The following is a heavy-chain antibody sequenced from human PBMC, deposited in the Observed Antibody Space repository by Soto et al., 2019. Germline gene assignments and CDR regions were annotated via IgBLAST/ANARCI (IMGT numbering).Heavy chain of an antibody. CDR1: GGSISSSSYY. CDR3: ARNWRNFDY. D-gene: IGHD1-1*01. CDR2: IYYSGST. Sequence: SETLSLTCTVSGGSISSSSYYWGWIRQPPGKGLEWIGSIYYSGSTYYNPSLKSRVTISVDTSKNQFSLKLSSVTAADTAVYYCARNWRNFDYWGQGTLVTVSS. J-gene: IGHJ4*02. V-gene: IGHV4-39*01.